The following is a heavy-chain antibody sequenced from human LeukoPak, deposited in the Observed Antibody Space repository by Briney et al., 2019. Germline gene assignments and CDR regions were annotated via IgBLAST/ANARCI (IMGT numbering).Heavy chain of an antibody. Sequence: PGGSLRLSCAASGFAFSTYGMHWVRQPTGKGLEWVSAIGVAGDTYYPGSVKGRFTISRENAKNSLYLQMNSLSAGDTAVYYCARGFVHAFDIWGQGTMVTVSS. CDR1: GFAFSTYG. J-gene: IGHJ3*02. D-gene: IGHD6-6*01. CDR2: IGVAGDT. CDR3: ARGFVHAFDI. V-gene: IGHV3-13*04.